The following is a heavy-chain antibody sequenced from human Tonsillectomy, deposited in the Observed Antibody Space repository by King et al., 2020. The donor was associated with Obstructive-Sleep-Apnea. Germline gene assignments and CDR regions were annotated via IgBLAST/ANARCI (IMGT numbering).Heavy chain of an antibody. V-gene: IGHV3-23*04. CDR1: GFTFSSYA. CDR2: ISGSGGST. CDR3: AKDGSPNYYGSWDYYYGMDV. J-gene: IGHJ6*02. D-gene: IGHD3-22*01. Sequence: VQLVESGGGLVQPGGSLRLSCAASGFTFSSYAMSWVRLAPGKGLEWVSAISGSGGSTYYADSVKGRFTISRDNSKNTLYLQMNRLRAEDTAVYYCAKDGSPNYYGSWDYYYGMDVWGQGTTVTVSS.